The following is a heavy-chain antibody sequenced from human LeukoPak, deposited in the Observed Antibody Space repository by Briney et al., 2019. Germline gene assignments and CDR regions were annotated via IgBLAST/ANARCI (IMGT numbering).Heavy chain of an antibody. CDR1: GYTFTGYY. CDR2: INPNSGGT. J-gene: IGHJ4*02. D-gene: IGHD6-19*01. Sequence: ASVKVSCKASGYTFTGYYMHWMRQAPGQGLEWMGWINPNSGGTNYAQMFQGWVTMARDTSINTAYMVMSRLRSDGTGVYYCARDRLGGGLYSSGWPGAHLFDYWGQGTLVTVSS. CDR3: ARDRLGGGLYSSGWPGAHLFDY. V-gene: IGHV1-2*04.